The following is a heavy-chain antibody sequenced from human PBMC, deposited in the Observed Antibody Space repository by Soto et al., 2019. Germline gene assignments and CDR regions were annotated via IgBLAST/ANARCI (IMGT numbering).Heavy chain of an antibody. V-gene: IGHV3-23*01. CDR1: GFTFSSYA. Sequence: EVQLLESGGGLVQPGGSLRLSCAASGFTFSSYAMSWVRQAPGKGLEWVSAISGSGGSTYYADSVKGRFTISRDNTKYTLYLQMNSLGAEDTAVYYCAKDQRTGYSSSCSFSVAFDIWDQGTMVTDSS. D-gene: IGHD6-13*01. J-gene: IGHJ3*02. CDR2: ISGSGGST. CDR3: AKDQRTGYSSSCSFSVAFDI.